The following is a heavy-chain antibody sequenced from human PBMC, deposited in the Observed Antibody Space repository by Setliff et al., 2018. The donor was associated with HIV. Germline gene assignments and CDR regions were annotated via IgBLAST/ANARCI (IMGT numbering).Heavy chain of an antibody. Sequence: GASVKVSCKASGYTFTGYYIHWVRQAPGQGLEWMGRINPNSGPTNYAQKFQGRVTMTRDTSISTAYMELSRLRSDDTAVYYCARGKGVGGVIITGGLDVWGQGTTVTVSS. CDR1: GYTFTGYY. V-gene: IGHV1-2*06. CDR3: ARGKGVGGVIITGGLDV. D-gene: IGHD3-10*01. J-gene: IGHJ6*02. CDR2: INPNSGPT.